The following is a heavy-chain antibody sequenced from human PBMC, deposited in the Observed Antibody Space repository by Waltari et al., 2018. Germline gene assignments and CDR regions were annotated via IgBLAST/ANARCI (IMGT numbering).Heavy chain of an antibody. Sequence: QLQLQESGPGLVNPSETLSLTCTVSGVSISTRRSYWGWIRQPPGKGLDWIGSLHYGGSSYFNPSLKSRVTISVDTSKNQFSLKLTSVTAADTAVYYCATLPIPLELWYFDLWGRGTLVTVSS. D-gene: IGHD1-7*01. V-gene: IGHV4-39*01. CDR3: ATLPIPLELWYFDL. CDR1: GVSISTRRSY. CDR2: LHYGGSS. J-gene: IGHJ2*01.